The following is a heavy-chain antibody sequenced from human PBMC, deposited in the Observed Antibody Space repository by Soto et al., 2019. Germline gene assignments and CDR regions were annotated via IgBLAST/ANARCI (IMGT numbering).Heavy chain of an antibody. CDR3: ARRGYYYDSSGYYSLAGYSYGMDV. D-gene: IGHD3-22*01. CDR1: GGSISSSSYY. Sequence: QLQLQESGPGLVKPSETLSLTCTVSGGSISSSSYYWGWIRQPPGKGLEWIGSIYYSGSTYYNPSLKSRVNTSGDTSQNQCSLKLSFVTAADTAVYYCARRGYYYDSSGYYSLAGYSYGMDVWGQGTTVTVSS. CDR2: IYYSGST. J-gene: IGHJ6*02. V-gene: IGHV4-39*01.